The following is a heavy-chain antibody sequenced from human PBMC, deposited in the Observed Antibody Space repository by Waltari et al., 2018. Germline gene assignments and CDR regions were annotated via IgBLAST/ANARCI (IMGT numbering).Heavy chain of an antibody. CDR2: IYTSRST. V-gene: IGHV4-4*07. J-gene: IGHJ3*02. Sequence: VKLQESGPGLGKQSETMYPTCIVSGGPISSSYRRWSRQPYGKGLEWIGRIYTSRSTNYNPSLKSRVTMSVDTSKNQFSLKLSSVTAADTSVYYCARDRGSGSYSPVCAFDIWGQGTMVTVSS. CDR1: GGPISSSY. D-gene: IGHD1-26*01. CDR3: ARDRGSGSYSPVCAFDI.